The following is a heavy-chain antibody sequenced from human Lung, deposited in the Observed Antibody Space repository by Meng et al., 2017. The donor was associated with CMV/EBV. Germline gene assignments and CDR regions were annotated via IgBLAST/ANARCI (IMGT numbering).Heavy chain of an antibody. J-gene: IGHJ5*02. CDR1: GGTFSSYT. CDR2: IIPILGIA. CDR3: ARPPNAIVVVPAASWFDP. D-gene: IGHD2-2*01. Sequence: SVXVSXKASGGTFSSYTISWVRQAPGQGLEWMGRIIPILGIANYAQKFQGRVTITADKSTSTAYMELSSLRSEDTAVYYCARPPNAIVVVPAASWFDPWXQGALVTVSS. V-gene: IGHV1-69*02.